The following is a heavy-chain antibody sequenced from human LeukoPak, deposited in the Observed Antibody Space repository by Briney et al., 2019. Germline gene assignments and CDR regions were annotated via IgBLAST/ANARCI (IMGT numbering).Heavy chain of an antibody. V-gene: IGHV5-51*01. Sequence: GESLMISCKGSGYTFPYYWIAWVRQMPGKGLEWMGIIYPDDSDTRYSPSFQGLVTISADKSITTAYLQWSSLKASDTAMYYCARLRSSSWYTVDYWGQGTLVTVSS. D-gene: IGHD6-13*01. CDR1: GYTFPYYW. CDR3: ARLRSSSWYTVDY. J-gene: IGHJ4*02. CDR2: IYPDDSDT.